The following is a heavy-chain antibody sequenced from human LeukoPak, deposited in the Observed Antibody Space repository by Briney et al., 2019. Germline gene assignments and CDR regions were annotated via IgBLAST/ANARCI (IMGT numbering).Heavy chain of an antibody. D-gene: IGHD1-26*01. Sequence: SQTLSLTCAISGDSLSSTSAGWNWIRQSPSRGLEWLGRTYYRSKWYNDYAVSVKSRITINPDTSKNQFSLQLNSVTPEDTAVCYCVRAGRWVGAISYRYFDLWGRGTPVTVSS. CDR2: TYYRSKWYN. J-gene: IGHJ2*01. V-gene: IGHV6-1*01. CDR3: VRAGRWVGAISYRYFDL. CDR1: GDSLSSTSAG.